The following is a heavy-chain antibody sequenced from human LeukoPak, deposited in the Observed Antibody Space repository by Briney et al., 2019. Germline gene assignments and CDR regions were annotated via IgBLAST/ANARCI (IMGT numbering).Heavy chain of an antibody. CDR2: INPNSGGT. J-gene: IGHJ5*02. CDR3: ARGSGVVVVPATELGFDP. Sequence: ASVKVSCKASGYTFTGYYMHWVRQAPGQGLEWMGWINPNSGGTNYAQKFQGRVTMTRDTSISTAYMELSRLRSDDTAVYYCARGSGVVVVPATELGFDPWGQGTLVTVSS. V-gene: IGHV1-2*02. D-gene: IGHD2-2*01. CDR1: GYTFTGYY.